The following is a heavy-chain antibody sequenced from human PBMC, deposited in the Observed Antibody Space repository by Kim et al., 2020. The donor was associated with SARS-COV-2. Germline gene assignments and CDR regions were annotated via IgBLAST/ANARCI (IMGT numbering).Heavy chain of an antibody. Sequence: SETLSLTCTVSGGSINSYYWSWIRQPPGDGLEWIGYMYYTGTTNYNTSLKSRVTISVDTSRKQFSLQVASVTTADTAVYFCARGSGGTRPNFDFWGQGILVTVSS. J-gene: IGHJ4*02. V-gene: IGHV4-59*13. CDR3: ARGSGGTRPNFDF. CDR1: GGSINSYY. CDR2: MYYTGTT. D-gene: IGHD6-19*01.